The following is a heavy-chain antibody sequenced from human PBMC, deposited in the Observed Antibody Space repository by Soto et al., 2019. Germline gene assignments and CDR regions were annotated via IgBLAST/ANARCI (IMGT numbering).Heavy chain of an antibody. CDR1: GYTFTNYY. CDR3: ARGDNDY. J-gene: IGHJ4*02. Sequence: GASVKVSCKASGYTFTNYYVQWVRQAPGQGLEWMGVIHPDGGHTTYSQKFQDRVTMTRDTFASTIYMELSSLRSEDTAVYYCARGDNDYWGQGTLVTVSS. CDR2: IHPDGGHT. V-gene: IGHV1-46*01.